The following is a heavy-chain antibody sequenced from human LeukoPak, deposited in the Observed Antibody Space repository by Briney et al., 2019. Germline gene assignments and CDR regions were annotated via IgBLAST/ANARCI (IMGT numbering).Heavy chain of an antibody. Sequence: QPGGSLRLSCEASGITFGNFALTWVRQAPGQGLEWVSTIIGGGTSKFYADSVKGRFTVSRDNSKNTLYLQMNSLRAEDTAVYYCAKLGLKLGGDYWGQGTLVTVSS. CDR1: GITFGNFA. D-gene: IGHD3-16*01. CDR3: AKLGLKLGGDY. J-gene: IGHJ4*02. V-gene: IGHV3-23*01. CDR2: IIGGGTSK.